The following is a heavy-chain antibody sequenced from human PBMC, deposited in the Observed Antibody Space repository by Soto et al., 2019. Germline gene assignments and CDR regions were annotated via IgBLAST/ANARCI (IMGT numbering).Heavy chain of an antibody. Sequence: AVQVSCKASVCTFSSYASSWVRHAPGQGLEWMGGIIPIFGTANYAQKFQGRVTITADKSTSTAYMELSSLRSEDTAVDYCASLIAVAGKREADLDYWGQGPRVTVSS. J-gene: IGHJ4*02. D-gene: IGHD6-19*01. V-gene: IGHV1-69*06. CDR3: ASLIAVAGKREADLDY. CDR2: IIPIFGTA. CDR1: VCTFSSYA.